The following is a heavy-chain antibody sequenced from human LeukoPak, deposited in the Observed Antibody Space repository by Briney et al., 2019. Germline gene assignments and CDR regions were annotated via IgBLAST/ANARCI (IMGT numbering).Heavy chain of an antibody. D-gene: IGHD4-17*01. Sequence: KPSQTLSLTCTVSGGSISSGDYYWSWIRQPPGKGLEWIGYIYYSGSTYYNPSLKSRVTISVDTSKNQFSLKLSSVTAADTAVYYCARGRQTTARRNHCGMDVWGQGTTVTVSS. CDR3: ARGRQTTARRNHCGMDV. V-gene: IGHV4-30-4*01. CDR2: IYYSGST. J-gene: IGHJ6*02. CDR1: GGSISSGDYY.